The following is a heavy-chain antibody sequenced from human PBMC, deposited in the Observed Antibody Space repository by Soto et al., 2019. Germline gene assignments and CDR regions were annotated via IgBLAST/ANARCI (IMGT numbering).Heavy chain of an antibody. D-gene: IGHD2-15*01. Sequence: ASVKVSCKASGGTFSSYTISWVRQAPGQGLEWMGRIIPILGIANYAQKFQGRVTITADKSTSTAYMELSSLRSEDTAVYYCASASSGGSSFDPWGQGTLVTVSS. V-gene: IGHV1-69*02. CDR1: GGTFSSYT. J-gene: IGHJ5*02. CDR3: ASASSGGSSFDP. CDR2: IIPILGIA.